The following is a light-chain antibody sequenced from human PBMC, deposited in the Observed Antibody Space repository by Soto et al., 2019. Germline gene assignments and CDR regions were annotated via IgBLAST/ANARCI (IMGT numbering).Light chain of an antibody. CDR1: NSDVGGYNY. CDR2: DVS. V-gene: IGLV2-14*01. J-gene: IGLJ1*01. Sequence: QSALTQPASVSGSPGQSITISCTGTNSDVGGYNYVSWYQQYPGKAPKLMIYDVSNRPSGVSKRFSGSKSGNTASLTISGLQAEDAADYYCSSYTSSSTLVFGTGTKVTVL. CDR3: SSYTSSSTLV.